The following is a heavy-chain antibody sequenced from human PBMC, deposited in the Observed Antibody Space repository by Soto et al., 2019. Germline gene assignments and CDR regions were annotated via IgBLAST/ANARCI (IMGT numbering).Heavy chain of an antibody. V-gene: IGHV3-48*02. J-gene: IGHJ4*02. CDR2: IHGSSSTM. D-gene: IGHD2-15*01. CDR3: VRRDRFRCSGDRCFSDGLFLS. Sequence: EVHLVESGGGLMQRGGSLRLSCAASGFNFGIYSMNWVRQAPGKGLEWISYIHGSSSTMYYADSVKGRFNISRDNAGNSLFLQMNSLREADTAVYYCVRRDRFRCSGDRCFSDGLFLSWGQGTLVTVS. CDR1: GFNFGIYS.